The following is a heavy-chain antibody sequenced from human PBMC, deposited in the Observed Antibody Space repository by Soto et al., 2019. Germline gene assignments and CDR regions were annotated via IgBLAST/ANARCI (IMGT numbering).Heavy chain of an antibody. CDR3: ARSGQLWTPFDY. J-gene: IGHJ4*02. D-gene: IGHD5-18*01. Sequence: SETLSLTSVVYGWNFSGYYWSWIRQTPGKGLEWIGEINHSGSTKYNPSLKSRVTISVDTSKNQFSLKLSSLTAADTAMFYCARSGQLWTPFDYWGQGTLVTVSS. V-gene: IGHV4-34*01. CDR1: GWNFSGYY. CDR2: INHSGST.